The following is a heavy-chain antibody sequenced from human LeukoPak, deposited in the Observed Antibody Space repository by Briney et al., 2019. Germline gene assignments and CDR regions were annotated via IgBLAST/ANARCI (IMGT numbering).Heavy chain of an antibody. V-gene: IGHV3-21*04. D-gene: IGHD6-13*01. J-gene: IGHJ6*03. Sequence: GGSLRLSCAASGCTMNRYDMIWVRQAPGTGLQWISSISSAFTGNYIYYADSVQGRFTISRDNAKNSLYLQMNSLRDEDTAMYYCARDVVAPGTARNYYYMDVWGKGTTVTVSS. CDR1: GCTMNRYD. CDR2: ISSAFTGNYI. CDR3: ARDVVAPGTARNYYYMDV.